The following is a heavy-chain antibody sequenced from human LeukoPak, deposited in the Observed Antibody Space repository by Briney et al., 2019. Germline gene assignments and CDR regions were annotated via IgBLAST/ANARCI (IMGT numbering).Heavy chain of an antibody. J-gene: IGHJ3*02. D-gene: IGHD3-16*01. Sequence: PSETLSLTCTVSGGSISDIYWNWIRQPPGKGLEWIGYIHSSGWTFYHPSLQSRASMSLDTSKNQFSLSLSSVTAADTAVFYCARGGSGFDIWGRGTMVTVSS. CDR1: GGSISDIY. V-gene: IGHV4-4*09. CDR3: ARGGSGFDI. CDR2: IHSSGWT.